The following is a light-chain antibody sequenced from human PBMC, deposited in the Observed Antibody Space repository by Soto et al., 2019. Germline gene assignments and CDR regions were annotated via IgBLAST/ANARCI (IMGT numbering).Light chain of an antibody. V-gene: IGKV1-39*01. CDR2: AAS. J-gene: IGKJ4*01. Sequence: DIQMTQSPSSLSASVGDRVTITCRASQYISSYVNWYQQKPGKAPKVLIYAASTLQSGVPSRFSGSGSGTDFTLTISNLQPEDFATYYCQQSYSNVALTFGGGTKVEIK. CDR3: QQSYSNVALT. CDR1: QYISSY.